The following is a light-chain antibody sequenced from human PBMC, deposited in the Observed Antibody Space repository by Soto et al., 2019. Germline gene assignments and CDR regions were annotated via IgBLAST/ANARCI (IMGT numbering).Light chain of an antibody. J-gene: IGKJ1*01. CDR2: DAS. V-gene: IGKV3-15*01. CDR3: QQYSIWRT. Sequence: EIVMTQSPATLSVSPWEVATVSCRASQSVSSHLAWYQHKPGQAPRLLFYDASTRATGIPARFSGSGSVTEFALTISSLQSEDFAVYYCQQYSIWRTFGQGTKVDTK. CDR1: QSVSSH.